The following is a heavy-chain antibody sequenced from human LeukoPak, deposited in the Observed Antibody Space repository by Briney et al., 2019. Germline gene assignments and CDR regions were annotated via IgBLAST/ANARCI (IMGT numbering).Heavy chain of an antibody. J-gene: IGHJ4*02. CDR2: IKSKTDGGTT. CDR1: GFTFSNAW. V-gene: IGHV3-15*01. CDR3: TTDLWSGYPEDY. Sequence: GGSLRLSCAASGFTFSNAWMSWVRQAPGKGLEWVGRIKSKTDGGTTDYAAPVKGRFTISRDDSKNTLYLQMNSLKTEDTAVYYCTTDLWSGYPEDYWGQGTLVTVSS. D-gene: IGHD3-3*01.